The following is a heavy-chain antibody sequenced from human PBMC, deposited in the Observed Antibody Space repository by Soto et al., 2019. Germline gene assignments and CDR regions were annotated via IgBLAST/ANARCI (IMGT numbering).Heavy chain of an antibody. V-gene: IGHV4-4*02. CDR1: GGSISSSNW. CDR3: ARGVGSSALYYYYGMDV. D-gene: IGHD3-10*01. CDR2: IYHSGST. J-gene: IGHJ6*02. Sequence: SETLSLTCAVSGGSISSSNWWSWVRQPPGKGLEWVGEIYHSGSTNYNPSLKSRVTISVDKSKNQFSLKLSSVTAADTAVYYCARGVGSSALYYYYGMDVWGRGTLVTVSS.